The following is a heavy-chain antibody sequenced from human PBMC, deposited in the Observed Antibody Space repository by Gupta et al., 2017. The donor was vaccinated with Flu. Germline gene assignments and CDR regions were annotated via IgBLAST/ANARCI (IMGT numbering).Heavy chain of an antibody. CDR2: INQRGPT. J-gene: IGHJ4*02. V-gene: IGHV4-34*01. D-gene: IGHD2-15*01. Sequence: VYGGSFGDYYWTWIRQPPGKGLEWIGEINQRGPTNYSPSLKSRVTISLDTSKNQFSMKLTSVTAADTAVYYCARNTDSLDWGQGTLVTVSS. CDR3: ARNTDSLD. CDR1: GGSFGDYY.